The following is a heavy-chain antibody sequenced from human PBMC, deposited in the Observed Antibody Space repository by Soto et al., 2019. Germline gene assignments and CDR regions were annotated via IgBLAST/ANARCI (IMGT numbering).Heavy chain of an antibody. CDR1: GYTFTSYD. CDR3: ARGRGNGSPEGLNWFDP. V-gene: IGHV1-8*01. Sequence: QVQLVQSGAEVKKPGASVKVSCKASGYTFTSYDINWVRQATGQGLEWMGWMNPNSGNTGYAQKFQGRVTMTRNTSRSTAYMELSSLRSEDTAVYYCARGRGNGSPEGLNWFDPWGQGTLVTVSS. CDR2: MNPNSGNT. J-gene: IGHJ5*02. D-gene: IGHD1-26*01.